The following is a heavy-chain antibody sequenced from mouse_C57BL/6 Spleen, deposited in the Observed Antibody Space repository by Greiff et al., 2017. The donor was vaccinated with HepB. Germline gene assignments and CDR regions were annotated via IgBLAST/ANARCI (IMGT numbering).Heavy chain of an antibody. J-gene: IGHJ3*01. CDR3: ARERSNSWFAY. V-gene: IGHV1-81*01. D-gene: IGHD2-5*01. Sequence: QVQLKESGAELARPGASVKLSCKASGYTFTSYGISWVKQRTGQGLEWIGEIYPRSGNTYYNEKFKRKATLTADKSSSTAYMELRSLTSEDSAVYFCARERSNSWFAYWGQGTLVTVSA. CDR2: IYPRSGNT. CDR1: GYTFTSYG.